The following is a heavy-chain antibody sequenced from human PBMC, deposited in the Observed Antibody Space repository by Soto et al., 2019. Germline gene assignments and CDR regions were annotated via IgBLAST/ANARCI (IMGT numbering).Heavy chain of an antibody. CDR1: GGSTDSLY. D-gene: IGHD3-3*01. V-gene: IGHV4-59*08. CDR3: ERQGYYDLLSGYYLFDY. Sequence: QVQLQESGPGLVRPSETLFVTCTVSGGSTDSLYWSWVRQPPGKGLEWIGYVSYSGSTTYNPSLRSRGIVSIETSKNQFSLKLTSVTAADTGVYYCERQGYYDLLSGYYLFDYWGQGILVTVSS. CDR2: VSYSGST. J-gene: IGHJ4*02.